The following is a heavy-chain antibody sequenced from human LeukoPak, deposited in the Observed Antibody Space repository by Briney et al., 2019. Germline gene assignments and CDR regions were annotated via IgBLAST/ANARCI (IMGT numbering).Heavy chain of an antibody. Sequence: SETLSLTCTVSGGSISSSDWFSWVRQPPRKGLEWIGEIYLGGIINYNPSLKSRLTMSTDTSKKQFSLKLNSVTAADTAVYYCYLWEQVSTHSWGQGTLVTVSS. CDR3: YLWEQVSTHS. V-gene: IGHV4-4*02. CDR2: IYLGGII. J-gene: IGHJ4*02. CDR1: GGSISSSDW. D-gene: IGHD1-26*01.